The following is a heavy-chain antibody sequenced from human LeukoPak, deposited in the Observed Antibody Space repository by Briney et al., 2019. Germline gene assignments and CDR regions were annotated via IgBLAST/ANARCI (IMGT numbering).Heavy chain of an antibody. CDR1: GGSFSGYY. CDR3: ARQHRHRIVVVPAAIKGFDY. D-gene: IGHD2-2*01. CDR2: INHSGST. V-gene: IGHV4-34*01. Sequence: PSETLSLTCAVYGGSFSGYYWSWIRQPPGKGLEWIGEINHSGSTNYNPSLKSRVTISVDTSKNQFSLKLSSVTAADTAVYYCARQHRHRIVVVPAAIKGFDYWGQGTLVTVSS. J-gene: IGHJ4*02.